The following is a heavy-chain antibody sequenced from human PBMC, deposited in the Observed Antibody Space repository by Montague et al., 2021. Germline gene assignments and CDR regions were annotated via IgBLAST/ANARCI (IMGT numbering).Heavy chain of an antibody. Sequence: SLRLSYAASGFTFSRYAMHWVRQAPGKGLEWESVISTDGSYRSCAGALKGRFSISRDNSKDTLYLEMNSLGPEDTGVFYCAKEEGAHRTFDYWGRGTLVIVSS. J-gene: IGHJ4*02. V-gene: IGHV3-30*18. D-gene: IGHD1-26*01. CDR1: GFTFSRYA. CDR2: ISTDGSYR. CDR3: AKEEGAHRTFDY.